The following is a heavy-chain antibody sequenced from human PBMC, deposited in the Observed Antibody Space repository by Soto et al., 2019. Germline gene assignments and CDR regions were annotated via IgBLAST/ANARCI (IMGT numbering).Heavy chain of an antibody. D-gene: IGHD3-10*01. CDR3: AKDGTEILWFGELFFDY. CDR1: GFTFSGSA. CDR2: IGSSGGST. V-gene: IGHV3-23*01. Sequence: PGGSLRLSCVASGFTFSGSAMSWVRQSPGKGLEWVSYIGSSGGSTFYADSVKGRFIISRDNAKNTLYLQMNSLRAEDTAVYYCAKDGTEILWFGELFFDYWGQGTLVTVSS. J-gene: IGHJ4*02.